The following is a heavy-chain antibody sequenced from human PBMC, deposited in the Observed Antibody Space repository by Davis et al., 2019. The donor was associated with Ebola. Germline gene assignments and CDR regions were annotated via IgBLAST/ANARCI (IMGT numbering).Heavy chain of an antibody. CDR2: INSDGSRT. Sequence: PGGSLRLSCAASGFTFSRYWMHWVRQAPGKGLVWVSRINSDGSRTNYADSGKGRFTISRGNAKNTVYRQMNSRRAEDTAVYFCAGVDYGDSWRWFDPWGQGTLVTVSS. D-gene: IGHD4-17*01. J-gene: IGHJ5*02. CDR3: AGVDYGDSWRWFDP. CDR1: GFTFSRYW. V-gene: IGHV3-74*01.